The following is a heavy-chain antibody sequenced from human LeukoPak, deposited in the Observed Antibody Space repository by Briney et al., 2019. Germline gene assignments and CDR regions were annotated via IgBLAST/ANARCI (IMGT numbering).Heavy chain of an antibody. CDR2: ITPPGDNT. CDR1: GFTFSTCW. D-gene: IGHD4-17*01. V-gene: IGHV3-74*01. J-gene: IGHJ3*01. Sequence: GGSLRLSCAASGFTFSTCWMHWIRQVPGKGLVCVSRITPPGDNTNYADSVRGRFTVSRDNAKNTLYLQMNSLRAEDTAIYFCARDLRNDRAADLDAFDLCGQGTMVTVSS. CDR3: ARDLRNDRAADLDAFDL.